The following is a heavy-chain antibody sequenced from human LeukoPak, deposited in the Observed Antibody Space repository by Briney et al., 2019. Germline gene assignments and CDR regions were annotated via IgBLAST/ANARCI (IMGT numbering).Heavy chain of an antibody. V-gene: IGHV4-4*07. CDR1: GGSISSYY. D-gene: IGHD2-15*01. Sequence: SETLSLTCTVSGGSISSYYWSWIWQPAPKGLEWVGRIYTSGSTNYNPSLKSPVTMSVDTSKNQFSLKLSSVTAADTAVYYCERVWGSGPFDYWGQGTLVTVSS. CDR2: IYTSGST. J-gene: IGHJ4*02. CDR3: ERVWGSGPFDY.